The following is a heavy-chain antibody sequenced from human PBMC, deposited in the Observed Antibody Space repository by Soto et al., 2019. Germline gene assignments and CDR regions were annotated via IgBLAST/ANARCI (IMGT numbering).Heavy chain of an antibody. CDR2: ISDDGGSK. CDR1: GFTFSSIG. D-gene: IGHD4-17*01. V-gene: IGHV3-30*18. Sequence: QVLLVESGGGVVQPGRSLRISCAVSGFTFSSIGMHWVRQAPGKGLEWVAVISDDGGSKHYADSVKGRFTISRDNSNNTLYLQMDSLGPEDTAVYYCAKDRWGDFGDLNLPGYWGQGTLVTVSS. J-gene: IGHJ4*02. CDR3: AKDRWGDFGDLNLPGY.